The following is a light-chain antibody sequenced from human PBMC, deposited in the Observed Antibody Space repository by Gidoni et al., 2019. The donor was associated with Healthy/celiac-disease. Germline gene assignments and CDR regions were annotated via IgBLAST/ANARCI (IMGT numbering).Light chain of an antibody. CDR1: QSVSSSY. V-gene: IGKV3-20*01. J-gene: IGKJ1*01. CDR2: GAS. CDR3: KQYGSAPWT. Sequence: IVLTQSPGPLSLPPGERATLSCRASQSVSSSYLAWYQQNPGQAPRLLIYGASSRATGIPDRFSGRGSGTDFTPTTTSLGPENFAVYYCKQYGSAPWTFGQGTKVEIK.